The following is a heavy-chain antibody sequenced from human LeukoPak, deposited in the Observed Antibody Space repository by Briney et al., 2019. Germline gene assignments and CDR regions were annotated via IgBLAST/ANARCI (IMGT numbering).Heavy chain of an antibody. Sequence: SETLSLTCTVSGGSISSGDYYWSWIRQPPGKGLEWIGYIYYSGSTYYNPSLKSRVTISVDTSKNQFSLKLSSVTAADTAVYYCATGSQLLDAFDIWGQGTMVTVSS. J-gene: IGHJ3*02. CDR2: IYYSGST. D-gene: IGHD2-2*01. CDR1: GGSISSGDYY. V-gene: IGHV4-30-4*01. CDR3: ATGSQLLDAFDI.